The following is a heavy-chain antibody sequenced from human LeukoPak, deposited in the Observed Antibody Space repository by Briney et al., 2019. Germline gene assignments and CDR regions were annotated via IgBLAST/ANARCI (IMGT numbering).Heavy chain of an antibody. Sequence: GASVKVSCKASGYTFTGYYMHWVRQAPGQGLEWMGWINPNSGGTNYAQKFQGRVTMTRDTSISTAYMELSRLRSDDTAVYYCAATFIEMATMEFDYWGQGTLVTVSS. J-gene: IGHJ4*02. CDR2: INPNSGGT. CDR3: AATFIEMATMEFDY. CDR1: GYTFTGYY. D-gene: IGHD5-24*01. V-gene: IGHV1-2*02.